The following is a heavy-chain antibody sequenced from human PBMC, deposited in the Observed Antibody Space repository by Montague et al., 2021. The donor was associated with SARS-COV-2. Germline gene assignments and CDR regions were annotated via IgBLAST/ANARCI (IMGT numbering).Heavy chain of an antibody. CDR1: GDSVSSTSAA. Sequence: CAISGDSVSSTSAAWNWNRQSPSRGLEWLGRTYFTSKWSSEYALSVKSRLIISPDTSKNQFSLRLMSVTPDDTAVYYCARAYCGSTSCYPIDYWSQGTLVAVSS. CDR2: TYFTSKWSS. CDR3: ARAYCGSTSCYPIDY. D-gene: IGHD2-2*01. V-gene: IGHV6-1*01. J-gene: IGHJ4*02.